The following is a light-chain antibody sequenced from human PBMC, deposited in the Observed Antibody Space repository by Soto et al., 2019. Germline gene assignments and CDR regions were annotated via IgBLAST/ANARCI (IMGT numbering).Light chain of an antibody. CDR2: VGS. CDR1: QILLHSNGYNY. V-gene: IGKV2-28*01. Sequence: DIVMTQSPLSLPVSPGEPASISCRSSQILLHSNGYNYLDWYLQKPGKYPQLLIYVGSTRASGVPDRFSGSGSGTAFTQNSSIMEAADVGVYYFRQSLKTPPFTLGPGTEVEIK. J-gene: IGKJ3*01. CDR3: RQSLKTPPFT.